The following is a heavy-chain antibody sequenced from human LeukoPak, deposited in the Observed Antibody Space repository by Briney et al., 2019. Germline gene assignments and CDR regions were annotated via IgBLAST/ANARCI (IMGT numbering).Heavy chain of an antibody. CDR2: VDHTGST. CDR3: ARTAKYYYGSETYYFFDY. V-gene: IGHV4-59*01. Sequence: PSETLSLTCTVSDDSITVYYWTWIRQPPGKGLEWIGYVDHTGSTKFNPSLNGRVSISRDTSNNFFSLRLRSVTAADTAVYYCARTAKYYYGSETYYFFDYWGQGTLVTVSS. D-gene: IGHD3-10*01. J-gene: IGHJ4*02. CDR1: DDSITVYY.